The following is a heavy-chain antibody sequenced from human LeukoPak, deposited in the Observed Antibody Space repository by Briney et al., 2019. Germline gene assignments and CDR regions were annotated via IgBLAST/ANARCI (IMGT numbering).Heavy chain of an antibody. Sequence: GGSLRLSCVASGFTVTSNYMTWVRQAPGKGLECVSLIYSDDSTYYADSVKGRFTISRDNSKNTLYLQMNSLRGDDSAVYFCANDLGTGTTGGTRFDPWGQGTLVTVSS. CDR2: IYSDDST. V-gene: IGHV3-66*02. J-gene: IGHJ5*02. CDR1: GFTVTSNY. D-gene: IGHD1-1*01. CDR3: ANDLGTGTTGGTRFDP.